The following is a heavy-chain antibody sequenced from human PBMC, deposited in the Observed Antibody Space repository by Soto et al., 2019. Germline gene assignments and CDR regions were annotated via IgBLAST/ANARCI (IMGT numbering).Heavy chain of an antibody. D-gene: IGHD3-3*01. J-gene: IGHJ6*02. V-gene: IGHV3-7*01. CDR3: ARDHNFWSAYYYYYGMDV. Sequence: GSLRLSCAASGFTFSSYWMSWVRQAPGKGLEWAANIKQDGSEKYYVDSVKGRFTISRDNAKNSLYLQMNSLRAEDTAVYYCARDHNFWSAYYYYYGMDVWGQGTTVTVSS. CDR1: GFTFSSYW. CDR2: IKQDGSEK.